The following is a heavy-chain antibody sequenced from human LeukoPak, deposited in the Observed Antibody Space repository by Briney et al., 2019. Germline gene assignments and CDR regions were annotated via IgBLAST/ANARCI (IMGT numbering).Heavy chain of an antibody. CDR2: IYYSGNT. CDR1: GVPISSSNSY. D-gene: IGHD3/OR15-3a*01. J-gene: IGHJ4*02. Sequence: PSETLSLTCTVSGVPISSSNSYWGWIRQPPGKGRVWIGSIYYSGNTYYNASLKSQVSISIDTSKNQFSLRLTSVTAADTAVYHCARQPGSGLFILPGGQGTLVTVSS. CDR3: ARQPGSGLFILP. V-gene: IGHV4-39*01.